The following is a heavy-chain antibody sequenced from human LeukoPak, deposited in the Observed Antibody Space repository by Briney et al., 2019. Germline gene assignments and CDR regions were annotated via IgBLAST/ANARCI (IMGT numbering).Heavy chain of an antibody. CDR1: GGSISSYY. CDR2: IYYSGST. Sequence: SETLSLTCTVSGGSISSYYWSWIRQPPGKGLEWIGYIYYSGSTNYNPSLKSRVTISVDTSKNQFSLKLSSVTAADTAVYYCARTPRRGYFDLWGRGTLVTVSS. CDR3: ARTPRRGYFDL. V-gene: IGHV4-59*01. J-gene: IGHJ2*01.